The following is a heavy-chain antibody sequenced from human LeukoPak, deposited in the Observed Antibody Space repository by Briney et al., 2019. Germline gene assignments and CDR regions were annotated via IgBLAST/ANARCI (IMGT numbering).Heavy chain of an antibody. CDR2: VGGDGIA. D-gene: IGHD3-22*01. V-gene: IGHV3-69-1*01. CDR1: GFNFTDHP. J-gene: IGHJ1*01. Sequence: EGSLRLSCVASGFNFTDHPMNWVRRAPGKGLEWISYVGGDGIAFYADSVKGRFTASKDDARKSMYLQMNSLRVEDTAVYYCARGAYYYEDWGQGTLVTVSS. CDR3: ARGAYYYED.